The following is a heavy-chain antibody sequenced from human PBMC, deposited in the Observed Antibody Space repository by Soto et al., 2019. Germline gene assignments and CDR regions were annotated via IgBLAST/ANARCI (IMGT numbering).Heavy chain of an antibody. CDR2: ISGYNGHT. D-gene: IGHD2-15*01. CDR1: GYSFSSHG. J-gene: IGHJ6*02. Sequence: QGQLVQSGAEVKKPGASVKVSCKASGYSFSSHGIGWVRQAPGKGLEWVGWISGYNGHTNYIQRLQGRVTMTTDTSTGTAYMELRGLISADTGVYCCARDARVLAAASASIYFHGLDVWGQGTTVTVSS. V-gene: IGHV1-18*01. CDR3: ARDARVLAAASASIYFHGLDV.